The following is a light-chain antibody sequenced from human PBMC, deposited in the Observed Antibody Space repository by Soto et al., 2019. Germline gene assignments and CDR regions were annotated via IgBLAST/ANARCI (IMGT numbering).Light chain of an antibody. J-gene: IGKJ2*01. CDR3: QQFGTSPST. V-gene: IGKV3-20*01. CDR1: QSVSSSY. Sequence: EIVLTQSPGTLSLSPGERATLSCRASQSVSSSYLAWYQLKPGQAPKLLIYGASSRATGIPDRFSGSGSGTDFTLTISRLEPEDFAVYYCQQFGTSPSTFGQGTKLEIK. CDR2: GAS.